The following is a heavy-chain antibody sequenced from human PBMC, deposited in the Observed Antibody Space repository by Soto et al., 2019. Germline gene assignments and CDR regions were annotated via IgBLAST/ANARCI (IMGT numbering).Heavy chain of an antibody. CDR2: INPNSGGT. D-gene: IGHD3-22*01. J-gene: IGHJ4*02. CDR3: ARAVYYDSSMYY. CDR1: GYTFTGYY. Sequence: QVQLVQSGAEVKKPGASVKVSCKASGYTFTGYYMHWVRQAPGQGLEWMGWINPNSGGTNYAQKLQGRVTMTRDTTISTAYMELSRLRSDDKAVYYCARAVYYDSSMYYWGQGTLVTVSS. V-gene: IGHV1-2*02.